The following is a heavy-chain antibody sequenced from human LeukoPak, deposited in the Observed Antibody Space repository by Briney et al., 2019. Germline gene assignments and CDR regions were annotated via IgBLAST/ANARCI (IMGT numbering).Heavy chain of an antibody. CDR1: GFSLGDAW. D-gene: IGHD2-15*01. CDR2: IKPKTHGGTT. Sequence: GGSLRLSCAASGFSLGDAWMSWVRQAPGKGLDCVGRIKPKTHGGTTDYAESVNGRFSVSRDDSRNTMYLQMNSLTTEDTGLYHCAQLGGGGYWGQGTQVTVSS. J-gene: IGHJ4*02. V-gene: IGHV3-15*01. CDR3: AQLGGGGY.